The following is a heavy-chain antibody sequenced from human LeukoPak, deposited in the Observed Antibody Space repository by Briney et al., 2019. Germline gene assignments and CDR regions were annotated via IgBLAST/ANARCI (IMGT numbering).Heavy chain of an antibody. D-gene: IGHD2-2*01. CDR1: GGTFSSYA. J-gene: IGHJ5*02. CDR3: ASSVAPAAINWFDP. CDR2: IIPIFGTA. Sequence: GASVKVSCKASGGTFSSYAISWVRQAPGQGLEWMGGIIPIFGTANYAQKFQGRVTITADESTSTAYMELSSLRSEDTAVYYCASSVAPAAINWFDPWGQGTLVTVSS. V-gene: IGHV1-69*13.